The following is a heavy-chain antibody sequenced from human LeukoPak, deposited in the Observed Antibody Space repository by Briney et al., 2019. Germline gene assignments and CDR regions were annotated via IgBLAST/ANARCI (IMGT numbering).Heavy chain of an antibody. CDR3: AREREMATIGSYFDY. V-gene: IGHV4-34*01. D-gene: IGHD5-24*01. CDR1: GGSFSGYY. Sequence: SETLSLTCAVYGGSFSGYYWSWIRQPPGKGLEWIGEINHSGSTNYSPSLKSRVTISVDTSKNQFSLKLSSVTAADTAVYYCAREREMATIGSYFDYWGQGTLVTVSS. CDR2: INHSGST. J-gene: IGHJ4*02.